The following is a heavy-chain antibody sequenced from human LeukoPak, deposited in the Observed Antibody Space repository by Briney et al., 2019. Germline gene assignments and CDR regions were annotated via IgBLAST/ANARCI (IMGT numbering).Heavy chain of an antibody. CDR1: GFTFRNYA. CDR2: ILYDGSKK. CDR3: ARDPGHHYGTIHTSTKFDY. Sequence: PGGSLRLSCAASGFTFRNYAMHWVRQAPGKGLEWVTIILYDGSKKYYADSVKGRFIISRDNSKNTVFLQMNSLRAEDTAVYYCARDPGHHYGTIHTSTKFDYWGQGTLVTVSS. D-gene: IGHD4-17*01. J-gene: IGHJ4*02. V-gene: IGHV3-30*04.